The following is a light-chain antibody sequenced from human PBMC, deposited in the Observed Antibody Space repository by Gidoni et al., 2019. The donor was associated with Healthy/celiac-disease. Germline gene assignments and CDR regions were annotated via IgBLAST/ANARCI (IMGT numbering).Light chain of an antibody. CDR2: DAS. CDR1: QSSSSW. V-gene: IGKV1-5*01. J-gene: IGKJ2*01. Sequence: DIQMTQSASTLSASVGDRVTITCRASQSSSSWLAWYQQKPGKAPKLLIYDASSLESGVPSRFSGSGSGTEFTLTISSLQPDDFATYYCQQYNSYPMYTFGQGTKLEIK. CDR3: QQYNSYPMYT.